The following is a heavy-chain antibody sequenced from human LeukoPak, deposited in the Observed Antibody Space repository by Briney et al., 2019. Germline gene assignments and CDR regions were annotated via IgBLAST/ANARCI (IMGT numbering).Heavy chain of an antibody. V-gene: IGHV3-7*04. Sequence: GGSLRLSCAASGFTFDTYWMSWVRQAPGKGLEWVANIKQDGSEKDYVDSVKGRFTISRDNAKNSLYLQMNSLRAEDSGVYYCARGDTQSKYRQFDSWGQGSLVIVSS. J-gene: IGHJ4*02. D-gene: IGHD3-16*02. CDR1: GFTFDTYW. CDR3: ARGDTQSKYRQFDS. CDR2: IKQDGSEK.